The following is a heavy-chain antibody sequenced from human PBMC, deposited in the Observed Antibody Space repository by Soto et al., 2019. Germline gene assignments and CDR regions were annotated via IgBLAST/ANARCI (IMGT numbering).Heavy chain of an antibody. CDR1: GFTFSSYG. Sequence: PGGSLRLSCAASGFTFSSYGMHWVRQAPGKGLEWVAVIWYDGSNKYYADSVKGRFTISRDNSKNTLYLQMNSLRAEDTAVYYCARDRGSSFLSVTTNYFDYWGQGTLVTVSS. J-gene: IGHJ4*02. CDR3: ARDRGSSFLSVTTNYFDY. D-gene: IGHD4-17*01. CDR2: IWYDGSNK. V-gene: IGHV3-33*01.